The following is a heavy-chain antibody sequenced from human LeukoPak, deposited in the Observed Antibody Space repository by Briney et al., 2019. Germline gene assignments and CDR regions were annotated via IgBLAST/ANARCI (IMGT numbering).Heavy chain of an antibody. D-gene: IGHD3-16*01. V-gene: IGHV4-34*01. J-gene: IGHJ4*02. CDR1: AGSFSGYY. CDR3: AILRGQLAFDY. CDR2: INHSGST. Sequence: SETLSLTCAVYAGSFSGYYWSWIRQPPGKGLEWIGEINHSGSTSYNPSLKSRVTISVDTSKNQFSLNLSSVTAAGTAVYYCAILRGQLAFDYWGQGTLVTVSS.